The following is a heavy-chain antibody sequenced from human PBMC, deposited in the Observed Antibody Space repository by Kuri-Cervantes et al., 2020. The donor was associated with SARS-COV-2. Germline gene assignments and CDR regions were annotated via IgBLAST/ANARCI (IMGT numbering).Heavy chain of an antibody. CDR3: ASSSGYQPFDH. V-gene: IGHV3-11*06. J-gene: IGHJ4*02. CDR2: ISSSSSYT. Sequence: GGSLRLSCAASGFTFSDYYMSWIRQAPGKGLEWVSYISSSSSYTNYADSVKGRFTISRDNAKNSLYLQMNSLRAEDTAVYYCASSSGYQPFDHWGQGTLVTVSS. CDR1: GFTFSDYY. D-gene: IGHD3-22*01.